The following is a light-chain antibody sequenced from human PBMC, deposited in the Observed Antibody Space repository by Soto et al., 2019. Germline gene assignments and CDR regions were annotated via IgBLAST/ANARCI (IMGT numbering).Light chain of an antibody. CDR3: QQYCSSIFT. CDR1: QSVSSSY. CDR2: GAS. V-gene: IGKV3-20*01. Sequence: EIVLTQSPGTLSLSPGERATLSCRASQSVSSSYLAWYQQKPGQAPRLLIYGASGRATGIPDRFSGSGSGTDFPLTISRLEPEDFAVYYCQQYCSSIFTFGPGTKVDIK. J-gene: IGKJ3*01.